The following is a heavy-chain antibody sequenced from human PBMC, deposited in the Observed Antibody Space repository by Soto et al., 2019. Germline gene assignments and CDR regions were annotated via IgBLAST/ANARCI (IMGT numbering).Heavy chain of an antibody. Sequence: SETLSLTCTVSGGSISGYYWSWIRQPPGKGLEWIGNVYYSGGAKYNPSVKRRVTISVGTSKNQFSLNLSSVTAADTAVYYCTRDGDGRMTTNPYYYYGMDVWGPGITVTVSS. CDR3: TRDGDGRMTTNPYYYYGMDV. J-gene: IGHJ6*02. V-gene: IGHV4-59*01. D-gene: IGHD2-21*02. CDR1: GGSISGYY. CDR2: VYYSGGA.